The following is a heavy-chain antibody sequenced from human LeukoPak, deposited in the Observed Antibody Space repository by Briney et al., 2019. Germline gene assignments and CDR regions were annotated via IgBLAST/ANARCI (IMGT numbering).Heavy chain of an antibody. D-gene: IGHD6-19*01. CDR2: ISGSGGST. V-gene: IGHV3-23*01. J-gene: IGHJ5*02. CDR1: GFTFSSYA. CDR3: AGDTHSSSWYDH. Sequence: GGSLRLSCAASGFTFSSYATSWVRQAPGKGLEWVSAISGSGGSTYYADSVKGRFTISRDSSRNALYLQMNDLRVEDTAVYYCAGDTHSSSWYDHWGQGTLVTVSS.